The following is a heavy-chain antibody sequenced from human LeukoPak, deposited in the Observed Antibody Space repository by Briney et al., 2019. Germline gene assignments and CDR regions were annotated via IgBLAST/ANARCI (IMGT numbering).Heavy chain of an antibody. CDR3: AKDMNYLRSFDY. V-gene: IGHV3-30*02. Sequence: PGGSLRLSCAASGFTFSSYGMHWVRQAPGKGLEWVAVIWYDGSNKYYADSVKGRFTISRDNSKNTLYLQMNSLRAEDTAMYYCAKDMNYLRSFDYWGQGTLVTVSS. CDR1: GFTFSSYG. D-gene: IGHD1-7*01. CDR2: IWYDGSNK. J-gene: IGHJ4*02.